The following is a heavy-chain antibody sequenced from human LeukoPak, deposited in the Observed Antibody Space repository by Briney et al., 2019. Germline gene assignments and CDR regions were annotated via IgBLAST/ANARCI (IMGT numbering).Heavy chain of an antibody. CDR2: ISAYNGNT. J-gene: IGHJ6*02. CDR3: ARDGEGCSSTSCYYHYYYGMDV. V-gene: IGHV1-18*01. CDR1: GYTFTSYG. Sequence: ASVKVSCKASGYTFTSYGISWVRQAPGQGLEWMGWISAYNGNTNYAQKLQGRVTMTTDTSTSTVYMELRSLRSDDTAVYYCARDGEGCSSTSCYYHYYYGMDVWGQGTTVTVSS. D-gene: IGHD2-2*01.